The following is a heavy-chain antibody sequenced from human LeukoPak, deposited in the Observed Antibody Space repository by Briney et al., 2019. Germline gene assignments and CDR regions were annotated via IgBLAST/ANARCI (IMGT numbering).Heavy chain of an antibody. V-gene: IGHV1-8*03. J-gene: IGHJ6*02. CDR2: MNPNSGNT. CDR1: GYTFTSYD. D-gene: IGHD4-17*01. Sequence: VASVKVSCKASGYTFTSYDINWVRQATGQGLEWMGWMNPNSGNTGYAQKFQGRVTITRNTSISTAYMELSSLRSEDTAVYYCARDKHRGVTTLNYGMDVWGQGTTVTVSS. CDR3: ARDKHRGVTTLNYGMDV.